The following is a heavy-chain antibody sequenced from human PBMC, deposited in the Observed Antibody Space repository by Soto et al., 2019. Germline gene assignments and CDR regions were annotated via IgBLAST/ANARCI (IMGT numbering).Heavy chain of an antibody. Sequence: SETLSLTCTVSGISISSSSYYWVWIRQPPGKGLEWIGSIYYSGSTYYNPSLKSRVTISVDTSKNQFSLKLSSVTAADTAVYYCARQNSNYAFYYYYYYMDVWGKGTTVTVSS. V-gene: IGHV4-39*01. D-gene: IGHD4-4*01. CDR3: ARQNSNYAFYYYYYYMDV. CDR2: IYYSGST. CDR1: GISISSSSYY. J-gene: IGHJ6*03.